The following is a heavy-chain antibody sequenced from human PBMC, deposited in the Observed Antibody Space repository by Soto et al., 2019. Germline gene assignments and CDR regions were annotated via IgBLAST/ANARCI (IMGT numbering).Heavy chain of an antibody. Sequence: GSLRLSCAASGFTFSSYSMNWVRQAPGKGLEWVSSISSSSSYIYYADSVKGRLTISRDNAKNSLYLQMNSLRAEDTAVYYCARDFSSGWFGELFPIDYWGQGTLVTVSS. V-gene: IGHV3-21*01. CDR2: ISSSSSYI. CDR3: ARDFSSGWFGELFPIDY. D-gene: IGHD3-10*01. J-gene: IGHJ4*02. CDR1: GFTFSSYS.